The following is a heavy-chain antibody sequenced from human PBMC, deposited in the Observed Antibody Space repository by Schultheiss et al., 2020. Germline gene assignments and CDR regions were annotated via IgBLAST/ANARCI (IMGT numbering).Heavy chain of an antibody. Sequence: ETLSLTCAVSGGSISSYYWSWIRQPPGKGLEWIGYIYYSGSTNYNPSLKSRVTISVDTSKNQFSLKLSSVTAADTAVYYCARERGQLGNYYYYGMDVWGQGTTVTVSS. CDR1: GGSISSYY. CDR3: ARERGQLGNYYYYGMDV. CDR2: IYYSGST. D-gene: IGHD6-6*01. J-gene: IGHJ6*02. V-gene: IGHV4-59*01.